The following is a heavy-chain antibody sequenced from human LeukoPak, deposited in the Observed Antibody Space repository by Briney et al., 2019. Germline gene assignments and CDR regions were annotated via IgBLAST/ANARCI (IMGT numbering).Heavy chain of an antibody. D-gene: IGHD2-2*01. J-gene: IGHJ4*02. CDR3: ASVCSSTNCYDFDY. CDR1: GYTFTDYY. Sequence: ASVKVSCKASGYTFTDYYMHWVRQAPGQGLEWMGWINPKSAGTNYAQKFQGRVTMTRDMSISTAYMELSRLRSDDTAVYYCASVCSSTNCYDFDYWGQGTPVTVSS. V-gene: IGHV1-2*02. CDR2: INPKSAGT.